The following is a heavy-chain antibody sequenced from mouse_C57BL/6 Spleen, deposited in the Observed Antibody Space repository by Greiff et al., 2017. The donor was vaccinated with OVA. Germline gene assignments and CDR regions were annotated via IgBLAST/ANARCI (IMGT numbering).Heavy chain of an antibody. D-gene: IGHD2-3*01. J-gene: IGHJ3*01. V-gene: IGHV1-26*01. Sequence: EVQLQQSGPELVKPGASVKISCKASGYTFTDYYMNWVKQSHGKSLEWIGDINPNNGGTSYNQKFKGKATLTVDKSSSTAYMELRSLTSEDSAVYYCPREGGDGYYPWFAYWGQGTLVTVSA. CDR3: PREGGDGYYPWFAY. CDR1: GYTFTDYY. CDR2: INPNNGGT.